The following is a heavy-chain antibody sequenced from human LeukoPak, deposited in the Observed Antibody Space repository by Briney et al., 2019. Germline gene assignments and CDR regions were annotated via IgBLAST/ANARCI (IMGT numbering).Heavy chain of an antibody. D-gene: IGHD3-16*01. J-gene: IGHJ4*02. CDR3: ARTPERWGVEKYFDY. V-gene: IGHV1-46*01. CDR1: GYTFTSYY. Sequence: ASVKVSCKASGYTFTSYYMHWVRQAPGQGLEWMGIINPSGGSTSYAQKFQGRVTMTRDTSTSTVYMELSSLRSEDTAVYYCARTPERWGVEKYFDYWGQGTLVTVSS. CDR2: INPSGGST.